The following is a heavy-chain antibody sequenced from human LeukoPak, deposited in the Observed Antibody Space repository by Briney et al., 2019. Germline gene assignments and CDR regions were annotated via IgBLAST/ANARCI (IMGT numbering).Heavy chain of an antibody. CDR2: IYYSGST. CDR3: ARDHPRKWAIFGVAPDY. Sequence: SETLSLTCTVSGGSISSSSYYWGWIRQPPGKGLEWIGSIYYSGSTYYNPSLKSRVTISVDTSRNQFSLKLSSVTAADTAVYYCARDHPRKWAIFGVAPDYWGQGTLVTVSS. CDR1: GGSISSSSYY. J-gene: IGHJ4*02. V-gene: IGHV4-39*07. D-gene: IGHD3-3*01.